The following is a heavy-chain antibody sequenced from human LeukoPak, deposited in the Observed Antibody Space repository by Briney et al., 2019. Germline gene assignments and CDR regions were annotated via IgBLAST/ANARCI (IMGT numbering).Heavy chain of an antibody. J-gene: IGHJ5*02. Sequence: SQTLSLTCTVSGGSISSGDYYWGWIRQPPGKGLEWSGYIYGSGSTYYNPSFKSRVTISVDTSKKQFSLKLSSVTAADTAVYYCARVVPAGSNGFDPWGQGTLVTVSS. CDR2: IYGSGST. V-gene: IGHV4-30-4*01. CDR1: GGSISSGDYY. CDR3: ARVVPAGSNGFDP. D-gene: IGHD6-13*01.